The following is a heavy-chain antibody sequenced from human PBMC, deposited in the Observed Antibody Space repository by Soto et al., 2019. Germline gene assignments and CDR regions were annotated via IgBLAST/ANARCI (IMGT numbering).Heavy chain of an antibody. CDR2: IHWDDDK. CDR3: AHRLVDCSSTSCSGLSFNY. Sequence: QITLKESGPTLVKPTQTLTLTCTFSGFSLSTSGVGVGWIRQPPGKDLEWLAPIHWDDDKRYSPSLKTKLTITEDTSKNQVVLTMTNMDPVYTATYYCAHRLVDCSSTSCSGLSFNYWGQGALVTVSS. CDR1: GFSLSTSGVG. D-gene: IGHD2-2*01. V-gene: IGHV2-5*02. J-gene: IGHJ4*02.